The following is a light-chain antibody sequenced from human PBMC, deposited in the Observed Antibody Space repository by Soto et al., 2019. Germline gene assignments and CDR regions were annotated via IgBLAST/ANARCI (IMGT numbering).Light chain of an antibody. CDR2: DSY. J-gene: IGKJ4*02. Sequence: EIVLTQSPATLSLSPGERATLSCRASQSVRGYLAWYQQKLGQAPRLLIYDSYNRATVIPASFSGSESGTGFALTSSILEPEDFAVYYCQQRSAWPLTFGGGAKVEIK. CDR3: QQRSAWPLT. CDR1: QSVRGY. V-gene: IGKV3-11*01.